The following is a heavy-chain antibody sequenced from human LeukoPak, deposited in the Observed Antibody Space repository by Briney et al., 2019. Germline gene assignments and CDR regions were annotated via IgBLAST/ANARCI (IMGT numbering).Heavy chain of an antibody. Sequence: EASVKVSCKASGGTFSSYAISWVRQAPGQGLEWMGRIIPIFGTANYAQKFQGRVTITTDESTSTAYMELSSLRSEDTAVYYCARGFESYRFDYWGQGTLVTASS. V-gene: IGHV1-69*05. J-gene: IGHJ4*02. CDR1: GGTFSSYA. CDR2: IIPIFGTA. D-gene: IGHD1-26*01. CDR3: ARGFESYRFDY.